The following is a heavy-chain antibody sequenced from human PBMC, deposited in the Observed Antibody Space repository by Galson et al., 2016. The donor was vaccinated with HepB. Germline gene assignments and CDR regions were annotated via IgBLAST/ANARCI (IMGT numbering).Heavy chain of an antibody. J-gene: IGHJ6*02. CDR2: IKSKTDAGTT. Sequence: LRLSCAASGFAINNAWMNWVRQAPGKGLEWVGRIKSKTDAGTTDYAAPVKGRFTFSRDDSKNTVYLQMNSLKTEDTAVYYCSTGGIVLVSIYYFYGMDVWGQGTTVTVPS. CDR1: GFAINNAW. CDR3: STGGIVLVSIYYFYGMDV. V-gene: IGHV3-15*07. D-gene: IGHD2-8*02.